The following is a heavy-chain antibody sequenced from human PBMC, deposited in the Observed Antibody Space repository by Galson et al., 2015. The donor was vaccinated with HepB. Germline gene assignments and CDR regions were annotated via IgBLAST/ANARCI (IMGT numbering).Heavy chain of an antibody. Sequence: PALVKPTQTLTLTCTFSGFSLNANAVGVAWIRQPPGKALEWLALIYWDDVRHYNPSLNNRLAITKDSSKNQVVLTLSDIDPVDTATYYCAHTAGWLPDYWGQGTLVTVS. CDR3: AHTAGWLPDY. J-gene: IGHJ4*02. D-gene: IGHD5-24*01. CDR2: IYWDDVR. V-gene: IGHV2-5*02. CDR1: GFSLNANAVG.